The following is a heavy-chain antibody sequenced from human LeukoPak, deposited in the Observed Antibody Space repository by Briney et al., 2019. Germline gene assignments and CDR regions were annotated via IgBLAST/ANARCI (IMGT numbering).Heavy chain of an antibody. D-gene: IGHD3-10*01. CDR2: INRSGST. CDR3: ARARVWFGECLDY. J-gene: IGHJ4*02. Sequence: SETLSLTCAVYGGSFSGYYWSWIRQPPGKGLEWIGEINRSGSTNYNPSLKSRVTISVDTSKNQFSLKLSSVTAADTAVYYCARARVWFGECLDYWGQGTLVTVSS. V-gene: IGHV4-34*01. CDR1: GGSFSGYY.